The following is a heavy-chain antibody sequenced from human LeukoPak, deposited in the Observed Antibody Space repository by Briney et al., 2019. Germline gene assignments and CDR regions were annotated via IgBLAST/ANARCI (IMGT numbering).Heavy chain of an antibody. CDR2: MNPNSGNT. CDR3: ARSYYDFWSGYRTGGGAFDI. V-gene: IGHV1-8*03. D-gene: IGHD3-3*01. Sequence: EASVKVSCKASGYTFTSYDINWVRQATGQGLEWMGWMNPNSGNTGYAQKFQGRVTITRNTSISTAYMELSSLRSEDTAVYYCARSYYDFWSGYRTGGGAFDIWGQGTMVTVSS. J-gene: IGHJ3*02. CDR1: GYTFTSYD.